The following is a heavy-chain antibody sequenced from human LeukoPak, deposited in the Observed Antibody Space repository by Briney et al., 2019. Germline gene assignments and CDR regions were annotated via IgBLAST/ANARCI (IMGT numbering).Heavy chain of an antibody. D-gene: IGHD6-19*01. V-gene: IGHV3-30*02. CDR1: GFTFSSYG. Sequence: PGGSLRLSCAASGFTFSSYGMHWVRQAPGKGLEWVAFIRHDGSNKYYADSVKGRFTISRDNSKNTLYLQMNSLRAEDTAVYYCAKPRYIAVAGTDYYYYMDVWGKGTTVTVSS. CDR2: IRHDGSNK. CDR3: AKPRYIAVAGTDYYYYMDV. J-gene: IGHJ6*03.